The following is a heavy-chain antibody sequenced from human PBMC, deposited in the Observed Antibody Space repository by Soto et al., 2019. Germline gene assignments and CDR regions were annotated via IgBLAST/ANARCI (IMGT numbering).Heavy chain of an antibody. CDR1: GGSISSSSYY. V-gene: IGHV4-39*01. D-gene: IGHD6-13*01. Sequence: SETLSLTCTVSGGSISSSSYYWGWIRQPPGKGLEWIGSIYYSGSTYYNPSLKSRVTISVDTSKNQFSLKLSSVTAADTAVYYCARHLCEAAAGKTPGEAYYYYGMDVWGQGTTVTVSS. J-gene: IGHJ6*02. CDR2: IYYSGST. CDR3: ARHLCEAAAGKTPGEAYYYYGMDV.